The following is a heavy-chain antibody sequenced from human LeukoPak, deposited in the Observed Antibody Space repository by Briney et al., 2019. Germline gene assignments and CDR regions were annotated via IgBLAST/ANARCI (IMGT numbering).Heavy chain of an antibody. Sequence: SETLSLTCTVSGGSFSSYFWSWIRQPAGKGLEWIGRIYTSGNTNYNPSLKSRVTMSVDTSKNQFSLKLSSVTAADTAVYYCARGDIRGYYYYMDVWGKGTTVTVSS. D-gene: IGHD3-9*01. CDR2: IYTSGNT. CDR3: ARGDIRGYYYYMDV. CDR1: GGSFSSYF. J-gene: IGHJ6*03. V-gene: IGHV4-4*07.